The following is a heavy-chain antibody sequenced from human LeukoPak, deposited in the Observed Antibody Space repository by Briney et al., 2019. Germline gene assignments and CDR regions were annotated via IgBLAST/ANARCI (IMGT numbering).Heavy chain of an antibody. D-gene: IGHD3-22*01. J-gene: IGHJ4*02. CDR2: INPNSGGT. CDR3: ATYYSDTSARD. V-gene: IGHV1-2*02. Sequence: ASVRVSYKASGHTFTAYYMFWVRQAPGQGLEWMGWINPNSGGTNYAPKFQGRVTMTRDTSISTAYMELSGPTSDDTAVYFCATYYSDTSARDWGQGTLVTVSS. CDR1: GHTFTAYY.